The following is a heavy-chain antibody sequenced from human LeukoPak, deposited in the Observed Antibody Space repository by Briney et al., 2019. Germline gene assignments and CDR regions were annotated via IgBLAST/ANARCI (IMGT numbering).Heavy chain of an antibody. D-gene: IGHD2-8*01. V-gene: IGHV3-53*04. Sequence: SGGSLRLSCAASGFTFSRYWMHWVRQAPGKGLEWVSVIYSDDRTYYADSVKGRFTISRHTSKKTLYLQMNSLRAEDTAVYYCAREVMAKRRAFDIWGQGTVVTVSS. CDR1: GFTFSRYW. CDR2: IYSDDRT. J-gene: IGHJ3*02. CDR3: AREVMAKRRAFDI.